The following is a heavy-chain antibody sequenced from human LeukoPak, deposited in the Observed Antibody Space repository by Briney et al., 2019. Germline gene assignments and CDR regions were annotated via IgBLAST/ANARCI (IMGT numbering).Heavy chain of an antibody. CDR3: ARCRGPYSSASEGDY. CDR2: INPSGGST. CDR1: GYTFTGYY. Sequence: ASVKVSCKASGYTFTGYYMHWVRQAPGQGLEWMGIINPSGGSTSYAQKFQGRVSMTRDTSTSTVYMELSSLRSEDTAVYYCARCRGPYSSASEGDYWGQGTLVTVSS. J-gene: IGHJ4*02. D-gene: IGHD6-19*01. V-gene: IGHV1-46*01.